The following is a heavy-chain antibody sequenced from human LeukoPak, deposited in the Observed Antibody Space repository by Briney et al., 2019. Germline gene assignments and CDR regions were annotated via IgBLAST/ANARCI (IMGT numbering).Heavy chain of an antibody. CDR3: AREGASSSFGY. CDR2: LYSGGNT. Sequence: GGSLRLSCAASGFTFSSYAMSWVRQAPGKGLEWVSVLYSGGNTYHADSVKGRFTISRDNSKNTLYLQMNSLRAEDTAVYYCAREGASSSFGYWGQGTLVTVSS. J-gene: IGHJ4*02. CDR1: GFTFSSYA. D-gene: IGHD6-13*01. V-gene: IGHV3-53*01.